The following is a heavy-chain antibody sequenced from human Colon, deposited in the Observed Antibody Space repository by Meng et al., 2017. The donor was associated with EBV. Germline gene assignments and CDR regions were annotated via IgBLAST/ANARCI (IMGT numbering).Heavy chain of an antibody. V-gene: IGHV3-23*01. Sequence: VPLLESGVNLIQSAESLRLSWVASGLTRSYCDVSWVRQAPGKGLEWLSVITASSGGTFYAESAKGRFTISRDSSKTTVYLQMKSPRGEDTAVYYCVARSHPQDVDYWGQGTLVTVSS. CDR3: VARSHPQDVDY. J-gene: IGHJ4*02. CDR1: GLTRSYCD. CDR2: ITASSGGT.